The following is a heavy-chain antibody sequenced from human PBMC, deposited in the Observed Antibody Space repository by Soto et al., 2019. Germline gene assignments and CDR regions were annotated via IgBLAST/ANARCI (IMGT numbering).Heavy chain of an antibody. V-gene: IGHV1-3*01. J-gene: IGHJ4*02. CDR1: GYTFTSYA. CDR3: ARADYDFWSGPWVY. Sequence: GASVKVSCKASGYTFTSYAMHWVRQAPGQRLEWMGWINAGNGNTKYTQKFQGRVTITRDTSASTAYMELSRLRSEDTAVYYCARADYDFWSGPWVYWGQGTLVTVSS. CDR2: INAGNGNT. D-gene: IGHD3-3*01.